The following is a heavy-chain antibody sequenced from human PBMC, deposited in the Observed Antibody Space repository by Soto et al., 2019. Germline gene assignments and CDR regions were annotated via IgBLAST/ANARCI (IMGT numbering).Heavy chain of an antibody. CDR1: GYTFTSYG. V-gene: IGHV1-18*01. Sequence: QVQLVQSGAEVKKPGASVKVSCKASGYTFTSYGISWVRQAPGQGLEWMGWISAYNGNTNYTQKLQGIVTMTTHTSTSTAYMELRSLSTDDTAVYYCARSPWWLVLCEFDYWGQGTLVTVAS. D-gene: IGHD6-19*01. CDR2: ISAYNGNT. CDR3: ARSPWWLVLCEFDY. J-gene: IGHJ4*02.